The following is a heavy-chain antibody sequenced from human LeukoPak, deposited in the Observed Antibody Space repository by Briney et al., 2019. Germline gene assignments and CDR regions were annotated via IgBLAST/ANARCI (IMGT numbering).Heavy chain of an antibody. J-gene: IGHJ5*02. CDR1: GFTFSSYS. CDR3: ARLGMAGFRRGVWFDP. Sequence: GGSLRLSCAASGFTFSSYSMNWVRQAPGKGLEWVSSISSSSSYMYYADSVKGRFTISRDNAKNSLYLQMNSLRAEDTAVYYCARLGMAGFRRGVWFDPWGQGTLVTVSS. CDR2: ISSSSSYM. V-gene: IGHV3-21*01. D-gene: IGHD6-19*01.